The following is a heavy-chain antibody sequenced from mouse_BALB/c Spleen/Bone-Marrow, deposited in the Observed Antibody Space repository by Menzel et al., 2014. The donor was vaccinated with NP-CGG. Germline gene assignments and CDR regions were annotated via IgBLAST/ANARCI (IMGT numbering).Heavy chain of an antibody. D-gene: IGHD2-12*01. Sequence: VQLQQSGAELMKPGASVKISCKATGYTFSSYWIEWVKQRPGHGLEWIGEILPGSGNTNYNEKFKGKATFTADTSSNTAYMQLSSLTSEDSGVDYCARKDYYSRFGYWGQGTLVTVSA. CDR1: GYTFSSYW. J-gene: IGHJ3*01. CDR3: ARKDYYSRFGY. V-gene: IGHV1-9*01. CDR2: ILPGSGNT.